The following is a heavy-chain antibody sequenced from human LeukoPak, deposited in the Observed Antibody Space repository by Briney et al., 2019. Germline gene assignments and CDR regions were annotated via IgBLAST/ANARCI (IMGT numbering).Heavy chain of an antibody. D-gene: IGHD6-19*01. Sequence: PSETLSLTCTVSRGSISSYYWSWIRQPAGKGLEWIGRIYTSGSTNYNPSLKSRVTMSVDTSKNQFSLKLSSVTAADTAVYYCARQAVYSSGWHFDYWGQGTLVTVSS. CDR2: IYTSGST. CDR3: ARQAVYSSGWHFDY. V-gene: IGHV4-4*07. CDR1: RGSISSYY. J-gene: IGHJ4*02.